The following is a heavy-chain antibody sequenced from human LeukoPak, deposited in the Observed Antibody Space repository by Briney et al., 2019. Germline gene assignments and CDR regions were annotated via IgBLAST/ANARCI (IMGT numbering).Heavy chain of an antibody. CDR3: ARWSSSSRRGAFDI. D-gene: IGHD6-13*01. CDR1: GFTFSSYW. CDR2: INSDGSST. V-gene: IGHV3-74*01. Sequence: GGSLRLSCAASGFTFSSYWMHWVRQAPGKGLVWVSRINSDGSSTSYADSVKGRFTIPRDNAKNTLYLQMNSLRAEDTAVYYCARWSSSSRRGAFDIWGQGTMVTVSS. J-gene: IGHJ3*02.